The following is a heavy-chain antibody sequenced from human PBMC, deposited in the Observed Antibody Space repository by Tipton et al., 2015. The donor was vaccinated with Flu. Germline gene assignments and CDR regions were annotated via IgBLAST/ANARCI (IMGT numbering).Heavy chain of an antibody. CDR2: IYPGDSDT. CDR1: GYSFTSYW. D-gene: IGHD3-10*01. CDR3: ARPDFGSREKYFYSYCMDV. Sequence: VQLVQSGPEVKKPGESLKISCKGSGYSFTSYWIGWVRQMPGKGLEWMGIIYPGDSDTRYSPSFQGQVTISADKSIGTAYLQWSSLKASDTAMYYWARPDFGSREKYFYSYCMDVWGQGTSVTVSS. J-gene: IGHJ6*02. V-gene: IGHV5-51*01.